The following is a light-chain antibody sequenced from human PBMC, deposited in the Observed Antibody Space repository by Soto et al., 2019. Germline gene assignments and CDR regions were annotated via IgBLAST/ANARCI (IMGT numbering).Light chain of an antibody. CDR3: AAWDDSLNGPV. CDR2: TNI. CDR1: SSNIGNNT. J-gene: IGLJ2*01. Sequence: QSVLTQPPSASGTPGQRVTISCSGSSSNIGNNTVNWYQQLPGTAPKLLIYTNIQRPSGVPDRFSGSKSGTSASLAISGLQSEDAADYYCAAWDDSLNGPVFGGGTKVTVL. V-gene: IGLV1-44*01.